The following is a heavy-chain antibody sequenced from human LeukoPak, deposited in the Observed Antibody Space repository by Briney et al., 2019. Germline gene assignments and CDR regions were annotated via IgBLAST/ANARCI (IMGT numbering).Heavy chain of an antibody. D-gene: IGHD6-13*01. CDR1: GFTFSSYS. Sequence: GGSLRLSCAASGFTFSSYSMTWVRQAPGQGLEWVSSISGSGGSTYHADSVKGRFTISRDISKNTLYLQMNSLRAEDTAAHYPAKSRASSGVAPSGYDYWGQGTLVTVSS. V-gene: IGHV3-23*01. CDR3: AKSRASSGVAPSGYDY. J-gene: IGHJ4*02. CDR2: ISGSGGST.